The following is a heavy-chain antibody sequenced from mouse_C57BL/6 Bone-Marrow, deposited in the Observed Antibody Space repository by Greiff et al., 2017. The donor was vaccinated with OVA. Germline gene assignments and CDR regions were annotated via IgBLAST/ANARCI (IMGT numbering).Heavy chain of an antibody. CDR2: IWTGGGT. V-gene: IGHV2-9-1*01. J-gene: IGHJ4*01. CDR1: GFSLTSYA. Sequence: VKLQQSGPGLVAPSQSLSITCTVSGFSLTSYAISWVRQPPGKGLEWLGVIWTGGGTNYNSALKSRLSISKENSKSQVFLKMNSLQTDDTARYYCASSYDYDGGYAMDDWGQGTSVTVSS. CDR3: ASSYDYDGGYAMDD. D-gene: IGHD2-4*01.